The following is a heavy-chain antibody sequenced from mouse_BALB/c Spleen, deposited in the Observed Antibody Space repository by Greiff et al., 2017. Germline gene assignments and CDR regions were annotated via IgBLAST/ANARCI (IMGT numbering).Heavy chain of an antibody. V-gene: IGHV5-6-5*01. CDR2: ISSGGST. CDR1: GFTFSSYA. CDR3: ARGLGTTVVARYYFDY. D-gene: IGHD1-1*01. J-gene: IGHJ2*01. Sequence: EVHLVESGGGLVKPGGSLKLSCAASGFTFSSYAMSWVRQTPEKRLEWVASISSGGSTYYPDSVKGRFTISRDNARNILYLQMSSLRSEDTAMYYCARGLGTTVVARYYFDYWGQGTTLTVSS.